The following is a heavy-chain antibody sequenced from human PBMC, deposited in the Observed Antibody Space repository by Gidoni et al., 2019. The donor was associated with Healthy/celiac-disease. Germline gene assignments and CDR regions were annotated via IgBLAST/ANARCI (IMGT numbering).Heavy chain of an antibody. CDR2: IDWDDDK. D-gene: IGHD2-15*01. CDR1: GFSLSTSGMC. J-gene: IGHJ3*02. Sequence: QVTLRESGPALVKPTQTLPLTCTFSGFSLSTSGMCVSWIRQPPGKALEWLALIDWDDDKYYSTSLKTRLTISKDTSKNQVVLTMTNMDPVDTATYYCARIHRYCSGGSCYTTSVQDAFDIWGQGTMVTVSS. V-gene: IGHV2-70*01. CDR3: ARIHRYCSGGSCYTTSVQDAFDI.